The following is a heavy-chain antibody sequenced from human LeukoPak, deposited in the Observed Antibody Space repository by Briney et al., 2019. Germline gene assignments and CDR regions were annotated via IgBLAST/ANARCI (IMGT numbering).Heavy chain of an antibody. CDR2: IESDGSKE. V-gene: IGHV3-30*02. D-gene: IGHD6-19*01. J-gene: IGHJ4*02. CDR1: GFSFASYD. Sequence: GGSLRLSCVASGFSFASYDIHWVRQAPGKGLEWGTFIESDGSKEYYADSAKGRFTISRDNSMNTVNVQMNSLRPEDTAVYYCAKEGSGWYYLDYWGQGTVVTVSA. CDR3: AKEGSGWYYLDY.